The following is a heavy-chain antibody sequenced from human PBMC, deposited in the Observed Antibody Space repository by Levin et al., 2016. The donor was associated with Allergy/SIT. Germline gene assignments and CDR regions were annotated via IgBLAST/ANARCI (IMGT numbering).Heavy chain of an antibody. D-gene: IGHD2-15*01. V-gene: IGHV3-21*01. J-gene: IGHJ4*02. Sequence: WIRQPPGKGLEWVSSISSSSSYIYYADSVKGRFTISRDNAKNSLYLQMNSLRAEDTAVYYCASGAGWSNTLGVGYWGQGTLVTVSS. CDR2: ISSSSSYI. CDR3: ASGAGWSNTLGVGY.